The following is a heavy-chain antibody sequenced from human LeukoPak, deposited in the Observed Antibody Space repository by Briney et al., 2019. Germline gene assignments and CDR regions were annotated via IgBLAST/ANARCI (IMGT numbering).Heavy chain of an antibody. CDR1: GFTFSSYS. D-gene: IGHD2-2*01. CDR3: ARDPSLYCSSTSCYQEALPGMDV. J-gene: IGHJ6*02. CDR2: ISSSMSYI. V-gene: IGHV3-21*01. Sequence: GGSLRLSCAASGFTFSSYSMNRVRQAPGKGLEWVSSISSSMSYIYYADSVKGRFTISRDNAKNSLYLQMNSLRAEDTAVYYCARDPSLYCSSTSCYQEALPGMDVWGQGTTVTVSS.